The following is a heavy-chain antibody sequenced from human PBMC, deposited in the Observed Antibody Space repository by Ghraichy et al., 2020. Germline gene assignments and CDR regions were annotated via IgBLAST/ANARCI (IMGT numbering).Heavy chain of an antibody. CDR2: INSDGGST. J-gene: IGHJ6*02. V-gene: IGHV3-74*01. CDR3: VKDLDGGGFGAYGMDV. D-gene: IGHD2-21*01. CDR1: GFTFSSYW. Sequence: GGSLRLSCAASGFTFSSYWMHWVRQAPGKGLVWVSRINSDGGSTTYADSVKGRFTISKDNAKNTLYLQMNSLRAEDTAVYYCVKDLDGGGFGAYGMDVWGQGTTVTVSS.